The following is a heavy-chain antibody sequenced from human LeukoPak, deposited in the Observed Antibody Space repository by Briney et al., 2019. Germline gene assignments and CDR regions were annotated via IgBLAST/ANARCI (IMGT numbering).Heavy chain of an antibody. J-gene: IGHJ4*02. V-gene: IGHV3-48*03. CDR3: ARDPSTGIAAAGKFDY. Sequence: GGSLRLSCAASGFTFSSYEMNWVRQAPGKGLEWVSYISSSGSTIYYADSVKGRFTISRDNAKNSLYLQMNSLRAEDTAVYYCARDPSTGIAAAGKFDYWGQGTLVTVSS. D-gene: IGHD6-13*01. CDR2: ISSSGSTI. CDR1: GFTFSSYE.